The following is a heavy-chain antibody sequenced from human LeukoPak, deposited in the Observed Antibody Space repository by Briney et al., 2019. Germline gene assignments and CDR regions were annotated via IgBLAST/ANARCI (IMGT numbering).Heavy chain of an antibody. J-gene: IGHJ6*02. D-gene: IGHD2-15*01. CDR3: ARARPVVIYGMDV. CDR2: IYYSGST. Sequence: SETLSLTCTVSGGSISSYYWSWLRQPPGKGLEWIGYIYYSGSTNYNPSLKSRVTISVDTSKNQFSLKLSSVTAADTAVYYCARARPVVIYGMDVWGQGTTVTVSS. CDR1: GGSISSYY. V-gene: IGHV4-59*01.